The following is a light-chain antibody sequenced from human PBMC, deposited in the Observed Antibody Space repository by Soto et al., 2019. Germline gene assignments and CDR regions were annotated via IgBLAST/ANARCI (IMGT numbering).Light chain of an antibody. V-gene: IGLV2-14*01. Sequence: QSALTQPASVSGSPGQSITISYTGTSSDIGGYTYVSWYQQHPGKAPKLMIFDVTNRPSGVSNRFSGSKSGNTASLTISGLQADDEADYYCSSYTVSSTYVFGTGTKLTVL. CDR3: SSYTVSSTYV. CDR1: SSDIGGYTY. CDR2: DVT. J-gene: IGLJ1*01.